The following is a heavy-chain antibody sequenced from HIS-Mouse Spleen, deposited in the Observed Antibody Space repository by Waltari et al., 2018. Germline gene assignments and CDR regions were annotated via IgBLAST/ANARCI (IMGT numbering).Heavy chain of an antibody. CDR3: AREIPYSSSWYDWYFDL. CDR2: IYYSGST. J-gene: IGHJ2*01. V-gene: IGHV4-39*07. CDR1: GGSISSSSYY. Sequence: QLQLQESGPGLVKPSETLSLTCTVSGGSISSSSYYWGRLRHPPGKGLEWIGSIYYSGSTYYNPSLKSRVTISVDTSKNQFSLKLSSVTAADTAVYYCAREIPYSSSWYDWYFDLWGRGTLVTVSS. D-gene: IGHD6-13*01.